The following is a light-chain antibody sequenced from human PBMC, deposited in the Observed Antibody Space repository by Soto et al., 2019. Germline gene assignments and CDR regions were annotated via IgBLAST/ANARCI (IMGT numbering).Light chain of an antibody. J-gene: IGKJ5*01. CDR3: QQRSNWPIT. CDR1: QSVSGY. CDR2: DAS. V-gene: IGKV3-11*01. Sequence: EIVLTQSPGTLSLSPGERATLSCRASQSVSGYLAWYQQKPGQAPRLLIYDASNRATGIPARFSGSGSGTYFALTISSLEPEDFAVYYCQQRSNWPITFGQGTRLEIK.